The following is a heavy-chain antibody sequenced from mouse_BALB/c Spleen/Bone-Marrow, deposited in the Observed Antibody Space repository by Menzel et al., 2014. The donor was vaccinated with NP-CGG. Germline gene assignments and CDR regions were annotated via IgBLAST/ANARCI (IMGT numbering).Heavy chain of an antibody. Sequence: QVQLQQSGAELVKPGAPVKLSCKAPGYTFTSYWMNWVKQRPGRGLEWIGRIDPSDSETHYNQKFKDQATLTVDKSSSTGYSQLSSRTPEAAAVEYCSRALGDGYYYSMDDWGQGTSVTVSS. J-gene: IGHJ4*01. D-gene: IGHD2-3*01. CDR2: IDPSDSET. CDR3: SRALGDGYYYSMDD. V-gene: IGHV1S72*01. CDR1: GYTFTSYW.